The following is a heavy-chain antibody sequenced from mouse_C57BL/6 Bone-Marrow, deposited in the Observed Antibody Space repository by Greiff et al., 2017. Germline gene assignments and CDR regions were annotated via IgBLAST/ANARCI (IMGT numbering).Heavy chain of an antibody. D-gene: IGHD2-3*01. V-gene: IGHV1-55*01. CDR3: ASDGYHIWYFDV. J-gene: IGHJ1*03. Sequence: VQLQQSGAELVKPGASVKMSCKASGYTFTSYWITWVKQRPGQGLEWIGDIYPGSGSTNYNEKFKSKATLTVDTSSSTAYMQLSSLTSEDSAVYYCASDGYHIWYFDVWATGPTVTVSS. CDR1: GYTFTSYW. CDR2: IYPGSGST.